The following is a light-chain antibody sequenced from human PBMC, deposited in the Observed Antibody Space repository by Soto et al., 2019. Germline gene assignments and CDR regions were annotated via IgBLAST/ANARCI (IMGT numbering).Light chain of an antibody. CDR3: QSFDSSLSAAGV. Sequence: QSVLTQPPSVSGAPGQRVTISCTGSSSNIGAGYDVHWYQQLPGTAPRLLIYGNINRPSGVPDRFSGSKSGTSASLAITGLQAEDEADYDCQSFDSSLSAAGVFGGGTKLTVL. V-gene: IGLV1-40*01. J-gene: IGLJ3*02. CDR1: SSNIGAGYD. CDR2: GNI.